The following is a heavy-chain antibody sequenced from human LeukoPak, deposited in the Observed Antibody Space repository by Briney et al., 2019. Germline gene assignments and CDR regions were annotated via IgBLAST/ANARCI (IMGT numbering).Heavy chain of an antibody. CDR2: IYTSGST. V-gene: IGHV4-4*07. CDR1: GGSISYFY. Sequence: PSETLSLTCTVSGGSISYFYWSWIRQPAGKGLEWIGRIYTSGSTNYNPSLKSRVTMSVDTSKKQFSLKLSSVTAADTAVYYCARIPTVTFFDYWGQGTLVTVSS. J-gene: IGHJ4*02. CDR3: ARIPTVTFFDY. D-gene: IGHD4-17*01.